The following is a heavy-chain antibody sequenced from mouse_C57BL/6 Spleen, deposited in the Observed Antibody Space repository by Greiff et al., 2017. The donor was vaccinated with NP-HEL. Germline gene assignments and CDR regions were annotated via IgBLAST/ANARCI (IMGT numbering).Heavy chain of an antibody. CDR3: ARECLDSPFDY. V-gene: IGHV1-52*01. CDR1: GYTFTSYW. CDR2: IDPSDSET. J-gene: IGHJ2*01. D-gene: IGHD3-2*01. Sequence: VQLQQPGAELVRPGSSVKLSCKASGYTFTSYWMHWVKQRPIQGLEWIGNIDPSDSETHYNQKFKDKATLTVDKSSSTAYMQLSSLTSEDSAVYYCARECLDSPFDYWGQGTTLTVSS.